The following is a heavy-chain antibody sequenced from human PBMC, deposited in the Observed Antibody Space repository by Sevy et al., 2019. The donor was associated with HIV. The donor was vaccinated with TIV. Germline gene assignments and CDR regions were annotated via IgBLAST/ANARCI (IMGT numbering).Heavy chain of an antibody. D-gene: IGHD1-26*01. CDR2: IKSKTDGGTR. CDR1: GFTFKNAW. J-gene: IGHJ4*02. V-gene: IGHV3-15*01. CDR3: TAGVGTSDFDY. Sequence: GGSLRLSCLASGFTFKNAWMSWVRQTPGKGLEWVGRIKSKTDGGTRDFAAVVKGRFAIKREDSKNTMALQMDNLRTEDTAIYYCTAGVGTSDFDYWGQGILVTVSS.